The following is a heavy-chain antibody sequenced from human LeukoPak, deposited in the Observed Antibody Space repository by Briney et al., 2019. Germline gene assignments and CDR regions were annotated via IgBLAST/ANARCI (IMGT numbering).Heavy chain of an antibody. J-gene: IGHJ5*02. CDR1: GGSFSGYY. CDR3: ARGSKMLGYDWFDP. D-gene: IGHD5-18*01. Sequence: SETLSLTCAVYGGSFSGYYWNWIRQPPGKGLEWIGEINHSGSTNYIPSLKSRVTISVDTSKNQFSLKLSSVTAADTAVYYCARGSKMLGYDWFDPWGQGTLVTVSS. CDR2: INHSGST. V-gene: IGHV4-34*01.